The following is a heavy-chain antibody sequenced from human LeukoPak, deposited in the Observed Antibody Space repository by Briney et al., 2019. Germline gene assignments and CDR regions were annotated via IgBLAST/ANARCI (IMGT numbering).Heavy chain of an antibody. Sequence: GGSLRLSCAASGFTFDTSTMNWVRQAPGKGLEWVSTISSTSSNIYYTDSVRGRFTISIDNSKNYIYLQMNSLRAEDTAVYYCARGTYTTSPRTPKYYFDYWGQGTLVTVSS. D-gene: IGHD2/OR15-2a*01. CDR2: ISSTSSNI. J-gene: IGHJ4*02. V-gene: IGHV3-21*01. CDR3: ARGTYTTSPRTPKYYFDY. CDR1: GFTFDTST.